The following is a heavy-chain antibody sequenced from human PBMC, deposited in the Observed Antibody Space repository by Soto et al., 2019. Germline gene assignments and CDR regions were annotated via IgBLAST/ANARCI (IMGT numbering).Heavy chain of an antibody. Sequence: SVKVSCKASGGTFSSYAISWVRQAPGQGLEWMGGIIPIFGTANYAQKFQGRVTITADESTSTAYMELSSLRSEDTAVYYCARSRITMVRGVISYYYYYGMDVWGQGTTVTVSS. D-gene: IGHD3-10*01. CDR3: ARSRITMVRGVISYYYYYGMDV. CDR1: GGTFSSYA. CDR2: IIPIFGTA. V-gene: IGHV1-69*13. J-gene: IGHJ6*02.